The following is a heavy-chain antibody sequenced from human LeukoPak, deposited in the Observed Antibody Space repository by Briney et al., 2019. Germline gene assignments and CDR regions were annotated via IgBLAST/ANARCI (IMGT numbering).Heavy chain of an antibody. V-gene: IGHV4-39*01. Sequence: PSETLSFTCNVSGGSISSTTDYWAWIRQPPGKGLEWIGSIYNGGRTFDNPSLKSGVTISKDTSKNQFFLKVTSVTAADTAVYYCARQKWLVGYMDVWDKGTTVTVSS. CDR3: ARQKWLVGYMDV. J-gene: IGHJ6*03. D-gene: IGHD6-19*01. CDR1: GGSISSTTDY. CDR2: IYNGGRT.